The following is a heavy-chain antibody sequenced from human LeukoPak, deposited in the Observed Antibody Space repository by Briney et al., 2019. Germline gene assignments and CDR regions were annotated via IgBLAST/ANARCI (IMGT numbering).Heavy chain of an antibody. J-gene: IGHJ4*02. V-gene: IGHV4-39*07. CDR2: IYYSGST. CDR1: GFTFSSYS. D-gene: IGHD5-18*01. Sequence: GALRLSCAASGFTFSSYSMNWVRQAPGKGLEWIGSIYYSGSTYYNPSLKSRVTISVDTSKNQFSLKLSSVTAADTAVYYCARFSYTAKGAYWGQGTLVTVSS. CDR3: ARFSYTAKGAY.